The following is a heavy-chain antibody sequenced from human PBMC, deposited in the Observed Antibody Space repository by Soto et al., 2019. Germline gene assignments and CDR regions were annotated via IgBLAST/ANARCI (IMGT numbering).Heavy chain of an antibody. CDR2: IGAYTGNT. Sequence: QAQLIQPGAEVKKPGASVKVSCKVSGYTFNSYDFTWVRQAPGQGLEWMGWIGAYTGNTNYAEKLQGRVSLTIDTSTSTAYMELRSLTSDDTPIYYCARNNLYGLDLWGQGTMVTVSS. J-gene: IGHJ6*02. D-gene: IGHD1-20*01. CDR1: GYTFNSYD. CDR3: ARNNLYGLDL. V-gene: IGHV1-18*01.